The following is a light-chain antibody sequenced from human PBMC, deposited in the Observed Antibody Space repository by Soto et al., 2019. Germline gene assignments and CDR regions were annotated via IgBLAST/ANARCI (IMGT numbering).Light chain of an antibody. CDR1: QSVSSYY. V-gene: IGKV3-20*01. Sequence: EIVLTQSPGTLSLSPGDRVTLSCRASQSVSSYYLAWYQHKRGQAPRLLIYGASSRATGIPDRFSGSGSGTDFTLTISRLEPEDFAVYFCQQFGSSPATFGQGTKVEIK. CDR2: GAS. J-gene: IGKJ1*01. CDR3: QQFGSSPAT.